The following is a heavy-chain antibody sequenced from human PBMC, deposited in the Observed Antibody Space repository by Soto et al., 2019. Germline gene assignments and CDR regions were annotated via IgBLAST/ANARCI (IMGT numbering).Heavy chain of an antibody. Sequence: PGGSLRLSCAASGFTFSSYGMHWVRQAPGKGLEWVAVISYDGSNKYYADSVKGRFTISRDNSKNTLYLQMNSLRAEDTAVYYCARGRHYYDSSGYLDYYYGMDVWSQGTTVTVSS. CDR1: GFTFSSYG. D-gene: IGHD3-22*01. J-gene: IGHJ6*02. CDR2: ISYDGSNK. V-gene: IGHV3-30*03. CDR3: ARGRHYYDSSGYLDYYYGMDV.